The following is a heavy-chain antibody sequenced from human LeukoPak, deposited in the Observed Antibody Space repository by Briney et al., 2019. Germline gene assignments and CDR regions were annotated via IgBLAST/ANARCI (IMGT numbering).Heavy chain of an antibody. CDR2: ISAYNGNT. J-gene: IGHJ3*02. CDR1: GYTFTSYG. V-gene: IGHV1-18*01. Sequence: ASVKVSCKASGYTFTSYGISWVRQAPGQGLEWMGWISAYNGNTNYAQKLQGRVTMTTDTSTSTAYMELRSLRSDDTAVYYCARAYYYDSSSQKMPHAFDIWGQGTMVTVSS. CDR3: ARAYYYDSSSQKMPHAFDI. D-gene: IGHD3-22*01.